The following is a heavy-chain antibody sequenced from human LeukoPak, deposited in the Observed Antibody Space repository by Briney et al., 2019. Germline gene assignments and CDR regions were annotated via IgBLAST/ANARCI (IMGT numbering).Heavy chain of an antibody. CDR1: GYTLTELS. D-gene: IGHD4-23*01. CDR3: ARAPTVVTTYYFDY. J-gene: IGHJ4*02. CDR2: IIPIFGTA. Sequence: GASVKVSCKVSGYTLTELSMHWVRQAPGQGLEWMGGIIPIFGTANYAQKFQGRVAITADESTSTAYMELSSLRSEDTAVYYCARAPTVVTTYYFDYWGQGTLVTVSS. V-gene: IGHV1-69*13.